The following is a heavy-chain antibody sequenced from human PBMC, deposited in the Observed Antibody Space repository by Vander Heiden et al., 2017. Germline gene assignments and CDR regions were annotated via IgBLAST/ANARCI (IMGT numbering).Heavy chain of an antibody. V-gene: IGHV1-69*01. CDR2: IIPIFGTA. Sequence: QVQLVQSGAEVKKPGSSVKVSCKASGGTFSSYAISWVRQAPGQGLEWMGGIIPIFGTANYAQKVQGRVTITADESTSTAYMELRRMRSEDTAVYYFARLQTWELPVSDYWGQGTMVTVYS. CDR3: ARLQTWELPVSDY. CDR1: GGTFSSYA. J-gene: IGHJ4*02. D-gene: IGHD1-26*01.